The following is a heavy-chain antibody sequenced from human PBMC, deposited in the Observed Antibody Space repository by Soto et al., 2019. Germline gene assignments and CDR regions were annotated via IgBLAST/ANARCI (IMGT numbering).Heavy chain of an antibody. CDR1: GFTFSSYD. Sequence: HPGGSLRLSCAASGFTFSSYDMHWVRQATGKGLEWVSAIGTAGDTYYPGSVKGRFTISRENAKNSLYLQMNSLRAEDTAVYYCARVADYYDSSGYDYWGQGTLVTVSS. CDR2: IGTAGDT. CDR3: ARVADYYDSSGYDY. V-gene: IGHV3-13*01. J-gene: IGHJ4*02. D-gene: IGHD3-22*01.